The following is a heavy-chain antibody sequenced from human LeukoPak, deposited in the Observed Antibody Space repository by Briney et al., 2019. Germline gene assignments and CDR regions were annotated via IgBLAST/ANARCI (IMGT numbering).Heavy chain of an antibody. D-gene: IGHD6-13*01. CDR2: IKPDGREK. CDR1: GFTFSSYW. CDR3: RYSSRGGFDY. V-gene: IGHV3-7*01. J-gene: IGHJ4*02. Sequence: GGSLSLSCAASGFTFSSYWMSWVRQAPGKGLEWVANIKPDGREKYYVDSVRGRFTISRDNAKNSLYLQMNSLRAEDTAVYYCRYSSRGGFDYWGQGTLVTVSS.